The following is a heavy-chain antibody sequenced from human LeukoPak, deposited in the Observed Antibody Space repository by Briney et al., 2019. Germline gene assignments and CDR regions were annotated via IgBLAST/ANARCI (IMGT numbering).Heavy chain of an antibody. CDR2: IYYSGST. J-gene: IGHJ4*02. CDR1: GGSISSYY. CDR3: ARAMIIATSFDY. V-gene: IGHV4-59*01. D-gene: IGHD3-22*01. Sequence: SETLSLTCTVSGGSISSYYWSWIRQPPGKGLEWIGYIYYSGSTNYNPSLKSRVTISVDTSKNQFSLKLSSVTAADTAVYYCARAMIIATSFDYWGQGTLVTVSS.